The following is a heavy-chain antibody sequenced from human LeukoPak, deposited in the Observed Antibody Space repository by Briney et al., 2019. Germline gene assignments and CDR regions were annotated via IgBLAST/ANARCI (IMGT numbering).Heavy chain of an antibody. CDR1: GFTFSSYG. J-gene: IGHJ4*02. D-gene: IGHD6-13*01. CDR2: ISSSSSYI. Sequence: GGSLRLSCAASGFTFSSYGMNWVRQAPGKGLEWVSSISSSSSYIYYADSVKGRFTISRDNAKISLYLQMNSLRAEDTAVYYCARLYSSSWYFDYWGQGTLVTVSS. V-gene: IGHV3-21*01. CDR3: ARLYSSSWYFDY.